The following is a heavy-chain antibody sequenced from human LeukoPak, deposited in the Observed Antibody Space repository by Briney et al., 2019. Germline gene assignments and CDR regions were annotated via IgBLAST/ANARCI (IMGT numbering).Heavy chain of an antibody. CDR3: ARVRRGSDAFDI. J-gene: IGHJ3*02. V-gene: IGHV3-30*03. CDR2: ISYDGSNK. D-gene: IGHD5-12*01. Sequence: PGGSLRLSCAASGFTFSSYGMHWVRQAPGKGLEWVAVISYDGSNKYYADSVKGRFTISRDNSKNTLYLQMNSLRAEDTAVYYCARVRRGSDAFDIWGQGTMVTVSS. CDR1: GFTFSSYG.